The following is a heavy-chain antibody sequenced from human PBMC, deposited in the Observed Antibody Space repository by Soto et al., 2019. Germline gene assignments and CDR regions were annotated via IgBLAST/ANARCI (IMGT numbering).Heavy chain of an antibody. CDR1: GGTFSNYA. V-gene: IGHV1-69*01. CDR2: VIPIVGTG. CDR3: ASVVILVPPASNHYYYSIDV. D-gene: IGHD2-21*01. J-gene: IGHJ6*02. Sequence: QVQLVQSGAEVRKPGSSVTVSCKASGGTFSNYAISWLRQAPGQGLEWLGGVIPIVGTGSYAQKFQGRVTITADEPTTTPYLELSSLRLEDTAVYYCASVVILVPPASNHYYYSIDVWGPGHTDTVSS.